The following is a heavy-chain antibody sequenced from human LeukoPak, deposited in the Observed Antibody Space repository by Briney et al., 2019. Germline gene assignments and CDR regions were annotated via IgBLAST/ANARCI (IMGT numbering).Heavy chain of an antibody. J-gene: IGHJ6*03. D-gene: IGHD3-3*01. CDR1: GGSISSSNW. CDR2: IYHSGST. CDR3: ARDLEWSGTDYYYMDV. V-gene: IGHV4-4*02. Sequence: SETLSLTCAVSGGSISSSNWWSWVRQPPGKGLEWIGEIYHSGSTNYNPSLKSRVTISVDKSKNQFSLKLSSVTAADTAVHYCARDLEWSGTDYYYMDVWGKGTTVTVSS.